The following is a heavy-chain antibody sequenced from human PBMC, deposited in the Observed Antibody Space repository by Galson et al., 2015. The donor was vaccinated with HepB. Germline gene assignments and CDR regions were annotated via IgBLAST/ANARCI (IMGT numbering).Heavy chain of an antibody. Sequence: SVKVSCKASGYRVSGHNVHWVRQAPGQGLEWLGWLNPNTGGANYAQKFQGRVTMTRDMSVSTSFMELRSLRLDDTAVYYCARGGEVDAAFEAGLDVWGQGTTVTVS. CDR2: LNPNTGGA. D-gene: IGHD2-21*01. CDR3: ARGGEVDAAFEAGLDV. J-gene: IGHJ6*02. CDR1: GYRVSGHN. V-gene: IGHV1-2*02.